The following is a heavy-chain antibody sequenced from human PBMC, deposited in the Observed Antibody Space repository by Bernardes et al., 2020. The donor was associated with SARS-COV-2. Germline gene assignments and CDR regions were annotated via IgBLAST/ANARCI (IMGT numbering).Heavy chain of an antibody. CDR1: GGTFSSYA. CDR3: ASREFPKIAVAANDAFDI. V-gene: IGHV1-69*13. J-gene: IGHJ3*02. CDR2: IIPIFGTA. D-gene: IGHD6-19*01. Sequence: SVKVSCKASGGTFSSYAISWVRQAPGQGLEWMGGIIPIFGTANYAQKFQGRVTITADESTSTAYMELSSLRSEDTAVYYCASREFPKIAVAANDAFDIWGQGTMVTVSS.